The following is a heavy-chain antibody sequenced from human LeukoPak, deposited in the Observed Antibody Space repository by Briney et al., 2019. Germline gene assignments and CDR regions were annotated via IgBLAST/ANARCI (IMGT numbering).Heavy chain of an antibody. CDR3: ASSKWLVTTFDY. D-gene: IGHD6-19*01. CDR2: ISGSGGST. Sequence: GGSLRLSCAASGFTFSSYGMSWVRQAPGKGLEWVSAISGSGGSTYYADSVKGRFTISRDNSKSTLYLQMNSLRAEDTAVYYCASSKWLVTTFDYWGQGTLVTVSS. CDR1: GFTFSSYG. J-gene: IGHJ4*02. V-gene: IGHV3-23*01.